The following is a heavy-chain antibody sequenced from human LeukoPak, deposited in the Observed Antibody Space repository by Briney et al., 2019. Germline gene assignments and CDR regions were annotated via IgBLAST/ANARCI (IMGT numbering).Heavy chain of an antibody. CDR3: ARERIVWFGEESNWFDP. D-gene: IGHD3-10*01. CDR2: IYYSGST. CDR1: GGSISSSSYY. V-gene: IGHV4-39*07. Sequence: SETLSLTCTVSGGSISSSSYYWGWIRQPPGKGLEWIGSIYYSGSTYYNPSLKSRVTISVDTSKNHFSLKLSSVTAADTAVYYCARERIVWFGEESNWFDPWGQGTLVTVSS. J-gene: IGHJ5*02.